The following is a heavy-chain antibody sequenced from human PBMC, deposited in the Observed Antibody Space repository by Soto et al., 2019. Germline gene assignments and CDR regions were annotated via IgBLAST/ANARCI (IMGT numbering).Heavy chain of an antibody. CDR3: ARLVSFGFRYYYYGMDV. Sequence: QVQLVQSGAEVKKTGASVKVSCKASGYTFTSYDINWVRQATGQGLEWMGWMNPNSGNTGYAQKFQGRVTMTRNTSISTAYMELSSLRSEDTAVYYCARLVSFGFRYYYYGMDVWGQGTTVTVSS. J-gene: IGHJ6*02. CDR1: GYTFTSYD. D-gene: IGHD3-9*01. CDR2: MNPNSGNT. V-gene: IGHV1-8*01.